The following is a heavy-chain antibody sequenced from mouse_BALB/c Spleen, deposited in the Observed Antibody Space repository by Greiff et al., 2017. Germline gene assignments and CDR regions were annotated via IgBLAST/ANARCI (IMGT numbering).Heavy chain of an antibody. V-gene: IGHV1-76*01. D-gene: IGHD1-2*01. Sequence: QVHVKQSGAELVRPGASVKLSCKTSGYIFTSYWIHWVKQRSGQGLEWIARIYPGTGSTYYNEKFKGKATLTADKSSSTAYMQLSSLKSEDSAVYFCARERSITTATLFAYWGQGTLVTVSA. J-gene: IGHJ3*01. CDR3: ARERSITTATLFAY. CDR2: IYPGTGST. CDR1: GYIFTSYW.